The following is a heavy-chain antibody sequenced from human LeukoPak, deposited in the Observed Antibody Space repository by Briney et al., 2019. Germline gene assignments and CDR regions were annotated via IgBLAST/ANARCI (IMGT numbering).Heavy chain of an antibody. CDR1: GGSVSSSFYY. D-gene: IGHD1-26*01. J-gene: IGHJ4*02. CDR3: ANAASYSVDY. Sequence: SEALSLTCTVSGGSVSSSFYYWGWIRQPPGKGLEWIGSMYFSGSTHYNPSLKSRVTISVDTSKNQFSLRLTSVTAADTAVYYCANAASYSVDYWGQGTLVTVSS. V-gene: IGHV4-39*01. CDR2: MYFSGST.